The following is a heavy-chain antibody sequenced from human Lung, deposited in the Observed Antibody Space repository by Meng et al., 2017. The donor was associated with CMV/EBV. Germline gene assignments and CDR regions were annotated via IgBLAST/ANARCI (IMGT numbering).Heavy chain of an antibody. CDR2: VYPGDSGT. J-gene: IGHJ4*02. D-gene: IGHD2-8*01. CDR3: ARQGHGVPLDF. CDR1: GYMFSVYW. V-gene: IGHV5-51*01. Sequence: KVSCKGSGYMFSVYWIGWVRQMPGKDLEWVGIVYPGDSGTRYSPSLQGQVTISVDKSISTAYLQWSSLRASDTAIYYCARQGHGVPLDFWGQGTLVTVSS.